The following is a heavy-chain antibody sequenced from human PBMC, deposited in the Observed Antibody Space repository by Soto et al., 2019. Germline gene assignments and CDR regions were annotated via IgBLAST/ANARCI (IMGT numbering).Heavy chain of an antibody. D-gene: IGHD1-7*01. CDR3: ARDASPNWYFDWYFDL. Sequence: QVQLVESGGGVVQSGGSLRLSCAASGFTFSNSPMHWLRQAPGKGLEWVAIIANDASSEHYADSVKGRFTISRDNAENTLYLQMNSLRTEDTALYYCARDASPNWYFDWYFDLWGRGTLVTVSS. J-gene: IGHJ2*01. CDR2: IANDASSE. V-gene: IGHV3-30-3*01. CDR1: GFTFSNSP.